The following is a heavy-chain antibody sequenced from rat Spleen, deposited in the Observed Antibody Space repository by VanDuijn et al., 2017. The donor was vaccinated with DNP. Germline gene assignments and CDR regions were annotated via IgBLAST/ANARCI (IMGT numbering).Heavy chain of an antibody. CDR3: AGADGRYYYTYAMDA. Sequence: EVQVLESGGGLVQPGNSLKLSCATSGFAFSTAWMYWFRQFPEKRLEWIARIKAKSNNYATDYTESVKGRFTISRDDSKSSIYLQMNNLQGEDTAIYYFAGADGRYYYTYAMDAWGQGTSVTVSS. D-gene: IGHD1-12*02. V-gene: IGHV6-6*01. J-gene: IGHJ4*01. CDR1: GFAFSTAW. CDR2: IKAKSNNYAT.